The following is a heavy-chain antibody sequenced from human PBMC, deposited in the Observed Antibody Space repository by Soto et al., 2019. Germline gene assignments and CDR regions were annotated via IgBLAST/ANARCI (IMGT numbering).Heavy chain of an antibody. CDR2: ISYDGSNK. V-gene: IGHV3-30*18. J-gene: IGHJ3*02. Sequence: GGSLRLSCAASGFTFSSYGMHWVRQAPGKGLEWVAVISYDGSNKYYADSVKGRFTISRDNSKNTLYLQMNSPRAEDTAVYYCAKGYDFWSGYDAFDIWGQGTMVTVSS. CDR3: AKGYDFWSGYDAFDI. D-gene: IGHD3-3*01. CDR1: GFTFSSYG.